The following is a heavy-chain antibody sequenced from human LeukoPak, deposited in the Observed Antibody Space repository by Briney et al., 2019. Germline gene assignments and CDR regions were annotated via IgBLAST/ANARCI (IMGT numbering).Heavy chain of an antibody. J-gene: IGHJ4*02. D-gene: IGHD4-17*01. CDR3: AREYGDLDY. V-gene: IGHV4-34*01. CDR1: GGSFNGYY. CDR2: IDHSGSA. Sequence: TTSETLSLTCAVSGGSFNGYYWSWIRQPPGKGLEWIGEIDHSGSATYNPSLQSRVIISKDKSNNQFSLKLNSVTAADTAVYYCAREYGDLDYWGQGTLVTVSS.